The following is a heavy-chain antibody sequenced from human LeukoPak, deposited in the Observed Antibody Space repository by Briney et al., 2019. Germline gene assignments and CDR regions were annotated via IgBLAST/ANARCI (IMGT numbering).Heavy chain of an antibody. V-gene: IGHV3-30*03. J-gene: IGHJ4*02. D-gene: IGHD2-15*01. Sequence: PGGSLRLSCAASGFTFSSYSMNWVRQAPGKGLEWVAVISYGGSNKYYADSVKGRFTISRDNSKNTLYLQMNSLRAEDTAVYYCARDGSGGSCYIWGQGTLVTVSS. CDR3: ARDGSGGSCYI. CDR1: GFTFSSYS. CDR2: ISYGGSNK.